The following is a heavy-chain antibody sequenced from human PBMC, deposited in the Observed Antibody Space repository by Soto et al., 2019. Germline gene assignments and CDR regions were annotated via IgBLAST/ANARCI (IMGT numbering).Heavy chain of an antibody. D-gene: IGHD3-22*01. Sequence: QLQLQESGPGLVKPSETLSLTCTVSGGSISSSSYYWGWIRQPPGKGLEWIGSIYYSGSTYYNPSLKSRVTISVDTSKNQFSLKLSSVTAADTAVYYCARYYYDSSGYYLGGFDYWGQGTLVTVSS. CDR3: ARYYYDSSGYYLGGFDY. J-gene: IGHJ4*02. CDR2: IYYSGST. CDR1: GGSISSSSYY. V-gene: IGHV4-39*01.